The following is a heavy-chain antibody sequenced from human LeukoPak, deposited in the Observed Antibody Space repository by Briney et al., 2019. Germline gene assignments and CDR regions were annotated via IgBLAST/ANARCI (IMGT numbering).Heavy chain of an antibody. D-gene: IGHD3-16*01. Sequence: GGSLRLSCAASGFTFSNAWMSWVRQAPGKGLEWVGRIKSKTDGGTTDYAAPVKGRFTISRDDSKNTLYLQMNSLKTEDTAVYYCTTERYDYVWGSYRWGQGTLVTVSS. V-gene: IGHV3-15*01. CDR2: IKSKTDGGTT. J-gene: IGHJ5*02. CDR3: TTERYDYVWGSYR. CDR1: GFTFSNAW.